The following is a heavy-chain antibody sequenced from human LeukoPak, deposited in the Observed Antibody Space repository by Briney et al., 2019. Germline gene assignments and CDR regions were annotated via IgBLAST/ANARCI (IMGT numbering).Heavy chain of an antibody. CDR3: ARQVSDYYYYYMDV. V-gene: IGHV4-39*01. Sequence: SETLSLTCSVSGGSISSSHYYWGWIRQPPGEGLQWIGNIYYSGSTYYNPSLESRVTISLDTSKNYFSLKLGSVTAADTAVYYCARQVSDYYYYYMDVWGKGTAVTVPS. CDR1: GGSISSSHYY. D-gene: IGHD5/OR15-5a*01. J-gene: IGHJ6*03. CDR2: IYYSGST.